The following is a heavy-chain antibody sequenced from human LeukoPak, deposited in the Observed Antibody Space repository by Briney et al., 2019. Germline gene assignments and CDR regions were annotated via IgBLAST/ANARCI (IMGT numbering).Heavy chain of an antibody. Sequence: GASVTVSFKASGYTFTSYYMHWVRQPPGQGLEGMGIINPSGGSTSYAQKFQGRVTITRDMSTSTVYMELSSLRSEDTAVYYCARDGPAHTVTTFGAFDIWGQGTMVTVSS. CDR1: GYTFTSYY. CDR3: ARDGPAHTVTTFGAFDI. CDR2: INPSGGST. J-gene: IGHJ3*02. V-gene: IGHV1-46*01. D-gene: IGHD4-17*01.